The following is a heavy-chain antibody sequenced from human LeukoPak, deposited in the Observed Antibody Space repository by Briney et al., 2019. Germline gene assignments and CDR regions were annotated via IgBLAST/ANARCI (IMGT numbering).Heavy chain of an antibody. CDR2: IYYSGST. V-gene: IGHV4-59*01. J-gene: IGHJ4*02. Sequence: SETLSLTCTVSGGSISSYYCSWIRQPPGKGLEWIGYIYYSGSTNYNPSLKSRVTISVDTSKNQFSLKLSSVTAADTAVYYCARVIGLAYFDYWGQGTLVTVSS. D-gene: IGHD3-16*02. CDR1: GGSISSYY. CDR3: ARVIGLAYFDY.